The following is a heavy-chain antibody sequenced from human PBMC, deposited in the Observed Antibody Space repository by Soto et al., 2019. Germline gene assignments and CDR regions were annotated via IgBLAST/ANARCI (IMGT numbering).Heavy chain of an antibody. CDR2: INHSGST. Sequence: LETLSLPCAFFGGCFRGFFLGLIRQPPGEGLEWIGEINHSGSTNYNPSLKSRVTISVDTSKNQFSLKLSSVTAADTAVYYCARGGYDFWSGYSSDEFDYWGQGTLVTVSS. D-gene: IGHD3-3*01. CDR3: ARGGYDFWSGYSSDEFDY. J-gene: IGHJ4*02. CDR1: GGCFRGFF. V-gene: IGHV4-34*01.